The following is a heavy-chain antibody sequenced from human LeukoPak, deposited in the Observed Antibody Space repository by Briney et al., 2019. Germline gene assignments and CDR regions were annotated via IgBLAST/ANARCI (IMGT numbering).Heavy chain of an antibody. J-gene: IGHJ4*02. CDR2: IYYSGST. CDR3: AREVKSDFWSGYYFDC. Sequence: SETLSLTCTVSGYSISSGYYWSWIRQPPGKGLEWIGFIYYSGSTYYNPSLKSRVSISVDTSKNQFSLKLSSVTAADTAIYYCAREVKSDFWSGYYFDCWGQGTLVTVSS. V-gene: IGHV4-30-4*08. D-gene: IGHD3-3*01. CDR1: GYSISSGYY.